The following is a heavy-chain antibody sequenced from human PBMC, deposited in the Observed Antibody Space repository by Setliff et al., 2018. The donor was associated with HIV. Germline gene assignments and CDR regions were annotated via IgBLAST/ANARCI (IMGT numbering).Heavy chain of an antibody. D-gene: IGHD6-19*01. CDR2: VYNTGIT. V-gene: IGHV4-59*11. J-gene: IGHJ4*02. CDR1: SDSTSNHY. Sequence: SETLSLTCTVSSDSTSNHYWSWVRQPPGKGLEWIGYVYNTGITSYNPSLKSRLTISVDMSQNQVSLKMRSVTAADTAVYYCARVTRSGSGWFWEHYFDSWGQGTLVTVSS. CDR3: ARVTRSGSGWFWEHYFDS.